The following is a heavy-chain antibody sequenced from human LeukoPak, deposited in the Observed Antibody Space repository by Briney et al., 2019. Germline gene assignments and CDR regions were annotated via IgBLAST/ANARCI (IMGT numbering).Heavy chain of an antibody. J-gene: IGHJ1*01. Sequence: ASVKVSCKASGYTFTSYDINWVRQATGQGLEWMGWMNPNSGNTGYAQKFQGRVTITRNTSISTAYMELSSLRSEDTAVYYCARGPGAGYNSSGIFQHWGQGTLVTVSS. D-gene: IGHD5-24*01. V-gene: IGHV1-8*03. CDR2: MNPNSGNT. CDR1: GYTFTSYD. CDR3: ARGPGAGYNSSGIFQH.